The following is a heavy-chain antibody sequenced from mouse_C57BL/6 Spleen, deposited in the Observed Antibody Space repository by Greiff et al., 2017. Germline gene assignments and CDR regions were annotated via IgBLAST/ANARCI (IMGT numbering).Heavy chain of an antibody. D-gene: IGHD2-3*01. CDR2: ISSGSSTI. Sequence: DVKLVESGGGLVKPGGSLKLSCAASGFTFSDYGMHWVRQAPETGLEWVAYISSGSSTIYYADTVKGRFTISRDNAKNTLFLQMTSLRSEDTAMYYCARDGYYYYFDYWGQGTTLTVSS. CDR3: ARDGYYYYFDY. CDR1: GFTFSDYG. V-gene: IGHV5-17*01. J-gene: IGHJ2*01.